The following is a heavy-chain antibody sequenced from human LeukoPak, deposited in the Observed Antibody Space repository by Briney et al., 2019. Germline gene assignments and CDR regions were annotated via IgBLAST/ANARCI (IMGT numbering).Heavy chain of an antibody. V-gene: IGHV1-69*06. Sequence: ASVKVSCKASGYIFNSFAMHWVRQAPGQGLEWMGGIIPIFGTTNYARTFRGRVTLTADKSTRTAYMELSSLRSADTAVYYCARDNDSRDPPHFDYWGQGTLVTVSS. J-gene: IGHJ4*02. D-gene: IGHD3-16*01. CDR1: GYIFNSFA. CDR3: ARDNDSRDPPHFDY. CDR2: IIPIFGTT.